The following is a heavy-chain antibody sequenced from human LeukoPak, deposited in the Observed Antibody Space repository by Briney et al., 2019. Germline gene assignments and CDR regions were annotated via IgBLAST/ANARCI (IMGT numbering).Heavy chain of an antibody. V-gene: IGHV1-3*01. J-gene: IGHJ3*02. CDR3: ASWSIAAADAFDI. Sequence: VASVKVSCKASGYTFTSYAMHWVRQAPGQRFEWMGWINAGNGNTKYSQKFQGRVTITRDTSASTAYMELSSLRSEDTAVYYCASWSIAAADAFDIWGQGTMVTVSS. CDR1: GYTFTSYA. D-gene: IGHD6-13*01. CDR2: INAGNGNT.